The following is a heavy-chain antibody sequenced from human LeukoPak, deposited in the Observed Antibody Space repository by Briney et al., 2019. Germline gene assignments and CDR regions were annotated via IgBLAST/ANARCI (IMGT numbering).Heavy chain of an antibody. J-gene: IGHJ4*02. CDR3: ASVMTGEFDY. CDR1: GFTFSDYY. Sequence: KPGGSLRLSCAASGFTFSDYYMSWVRQAPGKGLEWVANIKQDGSEKYYVDSVKGRFTISRDNAKNSLYLQMNSLRAEDTAVYYCASVMTGEFDYWGQGTLVTVSS. D-gene: IGHD3-10*01. CDR2: IKQDGSEK. V-gene: IGHV3-7*01.